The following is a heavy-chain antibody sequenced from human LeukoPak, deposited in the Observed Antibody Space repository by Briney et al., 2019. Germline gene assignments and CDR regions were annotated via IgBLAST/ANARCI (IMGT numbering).Heavy chain of an antibody. J-gene: IGHJ6*02. V-gene: IGHV3-33*01. D-gene: IGHD3-3*01. CDR1: GFTFSSYG. CDR2: IWYDGSNK. Sequence: GGSLRLSCAASGFTFSSYGMHWVRQAPGKGLEWVAFIWYDGSNKYYADSVKGRFTISRDNSKNTLYLQMNSLRAEDTAVYYCARDFFAKYDFWSGYYTSYYYGMDVWGQGTTVTVSS. CDR3: ARDFFAKYDFWSGYYTSYYYGMDV.